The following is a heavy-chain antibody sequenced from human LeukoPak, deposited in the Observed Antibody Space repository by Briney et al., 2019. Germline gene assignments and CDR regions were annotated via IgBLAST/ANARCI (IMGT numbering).Heavy chain of an antibody. D-gene: IGHD5-12*01. Sequence: SETLSLTCTVSGGSISSSSYYWGWLRQPPGTGLEWIGSIYYSGSTYYNPSLKSRVTISVDTSKNQFSLKLRFVTAAHTAVYYCARRIGYDSLDVWGKGTTVTISS. J-gene: IGHJ6*04. CDR1: GGSISSSSYY. V-gene: IGHV4-39*01. CDR2: IYYSGST. CDR3: ARRIGYDSLDV.